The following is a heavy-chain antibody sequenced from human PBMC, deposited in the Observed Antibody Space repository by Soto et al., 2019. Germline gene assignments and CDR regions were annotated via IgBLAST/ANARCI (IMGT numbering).Heavy chain of an antibody. J-gene: IGHJ4*02. D-gene: IGHD3-16*01. CDR2: IYSSGTT. CDR1: GGSLSSFY. Sequence: SEILSLTCTVSGGSLSSFYWSWIRLPPGKGLEWLGYIYSSGTTIYNPSLKSPVTISVDTSRNQFSLKLTSVTAADTAIYYCAKDGVRWGRHDYSDCWGLGTLVTVSS. CDR3: AKDGVRWGRHDYSDC. V-gene: IGHV4-59*01.